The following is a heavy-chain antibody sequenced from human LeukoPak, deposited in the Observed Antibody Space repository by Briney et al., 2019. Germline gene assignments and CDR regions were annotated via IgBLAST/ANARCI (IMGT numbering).Heavy chain of an antibody. CDR2: IIPIFGTA. CDR3: APYCSLIQNWFDP. J-gene: IGHJ5*02. Sequence: ASVKVSCKASGGTFSSYAISWVRQAPGQGLEWMGGIIPIFGTANYAQKYQGRVTITADESTSTAYMELSSLRSEDTAVYYCAPYCSLIQNWFDPWGQGTLVTVSS. D-gene: IGHD3-10*01. V-gene: IGHV1-69*13. CDR1: GGTFSSYA.